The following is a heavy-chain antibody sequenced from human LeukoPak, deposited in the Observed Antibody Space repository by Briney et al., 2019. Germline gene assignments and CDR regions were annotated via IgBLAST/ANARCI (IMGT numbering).Heavy chain of an antibody. J-gene: IGHJ5*02. Sequence: SETLSLTCTVSGGFISSYYWSWIRQPARKGLEWIGRIYTSGSTNYNPSLKSRVTMSVDTSKNQFSLKLSSVTAADTAVYYCARGPFTLVRGADNWFDPWGQGTLVTVSS. CDR1: GGFISSYY. CDR2: IYTSGST. D-gene: IGHD3-10*01. V-gene: IGHV4-4*07. CDR3: ARGPFTLVRGADNWFDP.